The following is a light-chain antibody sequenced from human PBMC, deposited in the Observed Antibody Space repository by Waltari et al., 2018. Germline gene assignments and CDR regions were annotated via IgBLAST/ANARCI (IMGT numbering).Light chain of an antibody. CDR1: QNLSSTF. V-gene: IGKV3-20*01. CDR3: QQYGTSPYT. J-gene: IGKJ2*01. Sequence: IVLTQSPGTLSLSPGDKASISCKASQNLSSTFLAWYRPRPGQPPGLLIHGAAKRAAGIPETFSGSGSGTDFTLTISRLEAEDSAVYYCQQYGTSPYTFGQGTKVEIK. CDR2: GAA.